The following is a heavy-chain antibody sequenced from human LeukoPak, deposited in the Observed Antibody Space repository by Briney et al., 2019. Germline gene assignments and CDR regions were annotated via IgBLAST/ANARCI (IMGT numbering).Heavy chain of an antibody. Sequence: SETLSLTCTVSGGPISSYYWSWIRQPPGKGLEWIGYIYYSGSTNYNPSLKSRVTISVDTSKNQFSLKLSSVTAADTAVYYCARGRGYYYDSSGLDYWGQGTLVTVSS. CDR1: GGPISSYY. CDR3: ARGRGYYYDSSGLDY. D-gene: IGHD3-22*01. CDR2: IYYSGST. V-gene: IGHV4-59*12. J-gene: IGHJ4*02.